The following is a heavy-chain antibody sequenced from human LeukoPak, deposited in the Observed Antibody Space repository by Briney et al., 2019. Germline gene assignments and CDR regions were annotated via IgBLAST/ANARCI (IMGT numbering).Heavy chain of an antibody. J-gene: IGHJ4*02. D-gene: IGHD6-13*01. V-gene: IGHV3-23*01. CDR2: ISGSGGST. CDR3: AKRPLFGYSSSWYVDY. Sequence: TGGSLRLSCAASGFTFSSYAMSWVRQAPGKGLEWVSAISGSGGSTYYADSVKGRFTISRDNSKNTLYLQMNSLRAEDTAVYYCAKRPLFGYSSSWYVDYWGQGTLVTVSS. CDR1: GFTFSSYA.